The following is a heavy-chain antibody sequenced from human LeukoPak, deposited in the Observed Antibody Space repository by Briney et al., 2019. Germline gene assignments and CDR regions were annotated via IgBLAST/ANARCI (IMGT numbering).Heavy chain of an antibody. CDR2: ISSDGSNR. D-gene: IGHD3-22*01. V-gene: IGHV3-30*18. CDR3: AKDRGLGYYDSSGLDY. CDR1: GFTFSGYG. J-gene: IGHJ4*02. Sequence: GGSLRLSCAASGFTFSGYGMHWVRQAPDKGLEWVALISSDGSNRIYADSVKGRFTISRDNSKNTLYLQMNSLRAEDTAVYYCAKDRGLGYYDSSGLDYWGQGTLVTVSS.